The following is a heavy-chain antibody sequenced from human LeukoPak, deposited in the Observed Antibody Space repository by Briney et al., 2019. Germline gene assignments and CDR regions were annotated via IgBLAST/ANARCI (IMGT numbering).Heavy chain of an antibody. CDR1: GYSFTSYW. V-gene: IGHV5-51*01. J-gene: IGHJ4*02. D-gene: IGHD2-15*01. Sequence: GESLKISCKGSGYSFTSYWIGWVRQMPGKGLEWMGIIYPGDSDTRYSPSFQGQVTISADKSISTAYLQWSSLKASDTAMYYCARRDDCSGGSCYSGAFDYWGQGTLVTVSS. CDR2: IYPGDSDT. CDR3: ARRDDCSGGSCYSGAFDY.